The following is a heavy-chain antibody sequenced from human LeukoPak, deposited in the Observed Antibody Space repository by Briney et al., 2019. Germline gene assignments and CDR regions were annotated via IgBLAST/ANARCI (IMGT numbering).Heavy chain of an antibody. Sequence: SETLSLTCTVSGGSISDYYWNWMRQPPGKGLEWIGYIYYSGRTNYNPSLKSRVSISVDTSKNQFSLKLSSVTAADTTVYYCARDFRGSVDAFDIWGQGTMVAVSS. CDR3: ARDFRGSVDAFDI. V-gene: IGHV4-59*01. J-gene: IGHJ3*02. CDR2: IYYSGRT. CDR1: GGSISDYY.